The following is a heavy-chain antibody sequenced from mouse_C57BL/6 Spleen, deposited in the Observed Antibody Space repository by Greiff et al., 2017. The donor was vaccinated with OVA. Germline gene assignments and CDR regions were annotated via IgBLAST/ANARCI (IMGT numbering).Heavy chain of an antibody. J-gene: IGHJ1*03. CDR2: ISSGGDYI. D-gene: IGHD3-3*01. V-gene: IGHV5-9-1*02. CDR1: GFTFSSYA. CDR3: TIMGLGGYFDV. Sequence: EVKLMESGEGLVKPGGSLKLSCAASGFTFSSYAMSWVRQTPEKRLEWVAYISSGGDYIYYADTVKGRFTISRDNARNTLYLQMSSLKSEDTAMYYCTIMGLGGYFDVWGTGTTVTVSS.